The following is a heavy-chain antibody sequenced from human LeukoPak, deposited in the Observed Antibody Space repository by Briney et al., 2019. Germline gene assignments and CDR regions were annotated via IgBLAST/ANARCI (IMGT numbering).Heavy chain of an antibody. V-gene: IGHV4-4*07. D-gene: IGHD6-6*01. CDR3: AREGSMTARPFVSIDY. CDR2: IHISGNT. J-gene: IGHJ4*02. CDR1: GGSISTYY. Sequence: SETLSLTCTVSGGSISTYYWSWVRQPAGKGLEWIGRIHISGNTDYNPSLESRVTMSVHTSKNQFSLKLTSVTAADTAVYYCAREGSMTARPFVSIDYWGQGTLVTVSS.